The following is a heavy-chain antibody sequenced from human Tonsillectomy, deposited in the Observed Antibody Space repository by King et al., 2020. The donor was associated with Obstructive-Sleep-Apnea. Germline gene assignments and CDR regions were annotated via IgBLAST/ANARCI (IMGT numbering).Heavy chain of an antibody. V-gene: IGHV4-39*01. CDR2: IYYSGNT. CDR1: GGSISNDNYY. J-gene: IGHJ4*02. CDR3: ARLNYX. D-gene: IGHD3-10*01. Sequence: QLQESGPGLVKPSETLSLTCNVSGGSISNDNYYWGWIRQPPGKGLEWIGSIYYSGNTYYNPSLKSRVTIAVDTSNNQFSLKLSSVTAADTAVYYCARLNYXXGQGILVIVSS.